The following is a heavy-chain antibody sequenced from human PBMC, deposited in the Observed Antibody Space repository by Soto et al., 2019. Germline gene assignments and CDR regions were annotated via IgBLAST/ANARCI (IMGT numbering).Heavy chain of an antibody. V-gene: IGHV3-15*01. CDR3: ATSYCSSSRCFYYFDY. D-gene: IGHD2-2*01. Sequence: EVQLVESGGGLVKPGGSLRLSCAAAGFTFSNAWMNWVRQAPGKGLEWVGRIKSETDDGTTTDYAAPVTGRFIISRSDSKKTLYLQMNSLKTEDTAVYYCATSYCSSSRCFYYFDYWGQGTLVSVSS. CDR1: GFTFSNAW. J-gene: IGHJ4*02. CDR2: IKSETDDGTTT.